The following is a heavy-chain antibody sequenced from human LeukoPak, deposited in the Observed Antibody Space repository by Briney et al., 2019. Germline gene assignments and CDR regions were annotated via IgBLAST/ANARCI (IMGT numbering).Heavy chain of an antibody. CDR1: GFTFSDYY. J-gene: IGHJ4*02. V-gene: IGHV3-11*05. CDR2: ISGSSSYT. Sequence: GGSLRLSCAASGFTFSDYYMSWIRQAPGKGLEWVSYISGSSSYTNYADSVKGRFTISRDNAKNSLYLQMNSLRAGDTAVYYCARAVTSYFDYWGQGTLVTVSS. CDR3: ARAVTSYFDY. D-gene: IGHD2/OR15-2a*01.